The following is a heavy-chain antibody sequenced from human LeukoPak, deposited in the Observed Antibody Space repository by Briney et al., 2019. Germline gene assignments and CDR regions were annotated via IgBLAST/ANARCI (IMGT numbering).Heavy chain of an antibody. CDR3: AKDARRTSGWYFFDY. CDR1: GFAFSSQA. V-gene: IGHV3-23*01. Sequence: GGSLRLSCAASGFAFSSQAMGWVRQAPGEGLEWVSVISDSGSITYYADSVKGRFTISRDNSKNTLFLQMSSLRAEDTAVYYCAKDARRTSGWYFFDYWGRGTLVTVSS. CDR2: ISDSGSIT. D-gene: IGHD6-19*01. J-gene: IGHJ4*02.